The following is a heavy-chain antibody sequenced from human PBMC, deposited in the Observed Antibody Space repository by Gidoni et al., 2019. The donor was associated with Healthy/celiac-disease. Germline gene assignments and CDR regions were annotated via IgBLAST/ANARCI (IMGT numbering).Heavy chain of an antibody. J-gene: IGHJ6*02. CDR3: ARDPIPAAIGPYGMDV. Sequence: QVQLVESGGGVVQPGRSLRLSCAASGFTFSSYAMHWVRQAPGKGLEWVAVISYDGSNKYYADSVKGRFTISRDNSKNTLYLQMNSLRAEDTAVYYCARDPIPAAIGPYGMDVWGQGTTVTVSS. D-gene: IGHD2-2*02. CDR2: ISYDGSNK. CDR1: GFTFSSYA. V-gene: IGHV3-30-3*01.